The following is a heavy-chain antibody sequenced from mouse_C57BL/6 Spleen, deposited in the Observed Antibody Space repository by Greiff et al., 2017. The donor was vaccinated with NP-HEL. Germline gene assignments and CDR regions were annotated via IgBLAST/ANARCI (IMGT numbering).Heavy chain of an antibody. CDR2: INPNNGGT. D-gene: IGHD2-2*01. V-gene: IGHV1-18*01. J-gene: IGHJ4*01. CDR3: ASPYGYDDYYAMDY. Sequence: EVQLQQSGPELVKPGASVKIPCKASGYTFTDYNMDWVKQSHGKSLEWIGDINPNNGGTIYNQKFKGKATLTVDKSSSTADMELRSLTSEDTAVYYCASPYGYDDYYAMDYWGQGTSVTVSS. CDR1: GYTFTDYN.